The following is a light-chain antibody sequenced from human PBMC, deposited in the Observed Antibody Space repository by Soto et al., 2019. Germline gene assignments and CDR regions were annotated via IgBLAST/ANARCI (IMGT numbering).Light chain of an antibody. Sequence: DIVMTQSPLSLPVTPGEPASISCRSSQSLLHSNGYNYLDWYLQKPGQSPRLLIYLGSNRASGVPDRFRGSGSGTDFTLKISRVEAEDVGVYYCMQALQTLWTFGQGTKVEIK. J-gene: IGKJ1*01. V-gene: IGKV2-28*01. CDR3: MQALQTLWT. CDR1: QSLLHSNGYNY. CDR2: LGS.